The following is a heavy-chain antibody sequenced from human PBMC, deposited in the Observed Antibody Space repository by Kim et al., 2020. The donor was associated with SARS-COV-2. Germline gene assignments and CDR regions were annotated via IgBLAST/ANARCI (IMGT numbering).Heavy chain of an antibody. D-gene: IGHD3-16*01. CDR1: GGSFSGYF. Sequence: SETLSLTCAVSGGSFSGYFWSWIRQPPGKGLEWIGDINHSGSTNYNPSLKSRVTISVDTSKKQFSLKLSSVTAADTAVYYCAHRSGGLDFDYWGPGTLVT. J-gene: IGHJ4*02. CDR3: AHRSGGLDFDY. CDR2: INHSGST. V-gene: IGHV4-34*01.